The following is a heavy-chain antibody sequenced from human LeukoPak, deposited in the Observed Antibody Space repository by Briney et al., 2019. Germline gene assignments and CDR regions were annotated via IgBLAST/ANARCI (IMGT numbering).Heavy chain of an antibody. J-gene: IGHJ6*02. V-gene: IGHV3-74*01. CDR2: INSDGSAT. CDR1: GFTFSTYW. Sequence: GGSLSLSCAASGFTFSTYWMHWVRQAPGKGLVWVSRINSDGSATGYADSVKGRFTISRDNAKNSLYLQMNSLRAEDTAVYYCARDRSKEGYCSSTSCYASRYYYYYYGMDVWGQGTTVTVSS. D-gene: IGHD2-2*01. CDR3: ARDRSKEGYCSSTSCYASRYYYYYYGMDV.